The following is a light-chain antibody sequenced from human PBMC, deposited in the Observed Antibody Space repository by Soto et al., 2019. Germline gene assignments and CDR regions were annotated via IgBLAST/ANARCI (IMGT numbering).Light chain of an antibody. Sequence: DILMTQSPSSLPASVGDRVTITCRTNQSISTYLNWYQQKPGKAPQLLIYGASGLQSGVPSRLSGSGSGTAFSTSISSLQPEDFATYYCQQSFSTHRTFGQGTKLEIK. CDR3: QQSFSTHRT. J-gene: IGKJ2*01. CDR1: QSISTY. CDR2: GAS. V-gene: IGKV1-39*01.